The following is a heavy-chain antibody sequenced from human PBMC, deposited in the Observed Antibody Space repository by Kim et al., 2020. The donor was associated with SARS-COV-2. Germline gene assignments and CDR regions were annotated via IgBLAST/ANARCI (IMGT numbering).Heavy chain of an antibody. V-gene: IGHV3-23*01. J-gene: IGHJ4*02. CDR1: GFTSSSYA. CDR2: ISGSGGST. D-gene: IGHD3-10*01. Sequence: GGSLRLSCAASGFTSSSYAMSWVRQAPGKGLEWVSAISGSGGSTYYADSVKGRFTISRDNTKNTLYLQMNSLRAEDTAVYYCAKARYYYGSGSYYNSHDMPNIWGQGTMVTVSS. CDR3: AKARYYYGSGSYYNSHDMPNI.